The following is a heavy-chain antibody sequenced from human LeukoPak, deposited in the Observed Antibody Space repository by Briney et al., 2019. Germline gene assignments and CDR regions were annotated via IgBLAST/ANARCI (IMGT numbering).Heavy chain of an antibody. J-gene: IGHJ4*02. CDR3: ARVSTGN. CDR2: IFYGGSA. V-gene: IGHV4-59*08. D-gene: IGHD2-2*01. CDR1: GGSISGYS. Sequence: SETLSLTCTVSGGSISGYSWSWIRQPPGKGLEWIGYIFYGGSANYNPSLRSRVTISVDTSKNQFSLKLSSVTAADTAMYYCARVSTGNWGQGSLVTVSS.